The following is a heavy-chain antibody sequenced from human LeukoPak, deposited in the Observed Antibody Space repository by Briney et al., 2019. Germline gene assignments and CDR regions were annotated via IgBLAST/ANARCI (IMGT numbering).Heavy chain of an antibody. CDR3: ARYTDHYYFDY. J-gene: IGHJ4*02. CDR2: IYPGDSDT. D-gene: IGHD1-1*01. V-gene: IGHV5-51*01. CDR1: GYRFTSYW. Sequence: GESLKISCKGSGYRFTSYWIGWVRQMPGKGLEWMAIIYPGDSDTRYSPSFQGQVTISADRSISTAYLQWSSLNTSDTAMYSFARYTDHYYFDYWGQGTLVTVSS.